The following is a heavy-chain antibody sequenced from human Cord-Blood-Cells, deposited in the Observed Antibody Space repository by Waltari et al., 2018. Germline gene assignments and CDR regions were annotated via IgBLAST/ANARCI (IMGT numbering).Heavy chain of an antibody. CDR2: ISYEGSNK. J-gene: IGHJ4*02. V-gene: IGHV3-30*18. D-gene: IGHD3-10*01. CDR1: GFTFSSYG. Sequence: QVQLVESGGGVVQPGRSLRLSCAASGFTFSSYGMHWVRQAPGKGLEWVAVISYEGSNKYYADSVKGRFTISRDNSKNTLYLQMNSLRAEDTAVYYCAKDTAYYGSGSYYDYWGQGTLVTVSS. CDR3: AKDTAYYGSGSYYDY.